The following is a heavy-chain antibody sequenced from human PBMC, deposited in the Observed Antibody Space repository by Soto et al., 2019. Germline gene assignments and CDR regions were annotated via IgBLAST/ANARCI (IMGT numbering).Heavy chain of an antibody. Sequence: QVQLQESGPGLVKPSQTLSLTCTVSGGSTSSDNYWSWIRQPPGKGLEWIGHIYYSGNTDYNPSLKSRLAISIDTSKHQFSLKLSSVTAAYTAVYFCAREGGESSDGLYYFDSWGQGSLVTVSS. CDR1: GGSTSSDNY. J-gene: IGHJ4*02. D-gene: IGHD3-16*01. CDR3: AREGGESSDGLYYFDS. V-gene: IGHV4-30-4*01. CDR2: IYYSGNT.